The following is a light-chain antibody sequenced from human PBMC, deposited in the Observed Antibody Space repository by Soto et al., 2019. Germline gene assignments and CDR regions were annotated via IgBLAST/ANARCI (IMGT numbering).Light chain of an antibody. Sequence: EIVLTQSPATLSLSPGERATLSCRASQSVSSYLAWYQQKPGQAPRLLIYDASNRATGIPARFSGSGSGTDFTLTISSLEPEVFAVYYCQQRSNWPPRVTFGGGTKVEIK. CDR3: QQRSNWPPRVT. V-gene: IGKV3-11*01. CDR1: QSVSSY. J-gene: IGKJ4*01. CDR2: DAS.